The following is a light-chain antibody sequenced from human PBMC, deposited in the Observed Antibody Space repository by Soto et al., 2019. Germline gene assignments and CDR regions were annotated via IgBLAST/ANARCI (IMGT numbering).Light chain of an antibody. V-gene: IGLV3-21*02. CDR2: DDS. CDR3: QVWDTSGGPHVL. Sequence: SYVLTQPPSVSXAPGQTAKITCGGNNIGTKRVHWYQQKPGQAPVLVVYDDSDRPSGIPERFSGSNSGNTATLTASRVEAGDEADYYCQVWDTSGGPHVLFGGGTKLTVL. J-gene: IGLJ2*01. CDR1: NIGTKR.